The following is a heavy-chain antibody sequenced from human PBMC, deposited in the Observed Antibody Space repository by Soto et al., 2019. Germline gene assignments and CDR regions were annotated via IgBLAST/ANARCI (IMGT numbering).Heavy chain of an antibody. CDR1: GYTFTSYY. Sequence: APVKVSCKASGYTFTSYYMHWVRQAPGQGLEWMGIINPSGGSTSYAQKFQGRVTMTRDTSTSTVYMELSSLRSEDTAVYYCARDSGTGWFDPWGQGTLVTVSS. CDR2: INPSGGST. J-gene: IGHJ5*02. V-gene: IGHV1-46*01. CDR3: ARDSGTGWFDP. D-gene: IGHD6-13*01.